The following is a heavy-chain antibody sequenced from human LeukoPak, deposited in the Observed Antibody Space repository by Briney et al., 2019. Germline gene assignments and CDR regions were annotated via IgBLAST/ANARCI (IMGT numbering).Heavy chain of an antibody. J-gene: IGHJ4*02. D-gene: IGHD3-22*01. Sequence: PETLSLTCAVYGGSFSGYYWSSIREPPGKGREWSGEINDSGSTNYNPSLKSRVTISVDTSKNQCSLKLSSVTAADPAVYYCARRLGSYYDSSGYSSYFDYWGQGTLVTVSS. CDR3: ARRLGSYYDSSGYSSYFDY. CDR2: INDSGST. V-gene: IGHV4-34*01. CDR1: GGSFSGYY.